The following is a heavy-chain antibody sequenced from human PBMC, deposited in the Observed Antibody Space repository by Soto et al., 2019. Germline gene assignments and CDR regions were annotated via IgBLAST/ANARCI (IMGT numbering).Heavy chain of an antibody. CDR3: ARDGGDYYGSGSSYGMDA. Sequence: PSETLSLTCTVSGGSISSGGYYWSWIRQHPGKGLEWIGYIYYSGSTYYNPSLKSRVTISVDTSKNQFSLKLSSVTAADTAVYYCARDGGDYYGSGSSYGMDAWGQGTTVTVSS. V-gene: IGHV4-31*03. CDR1: GGSISSGGYY. CDR2: IYYSGST. D-gene: IGHD3-10*01. J-gene: IGHJ6*02.